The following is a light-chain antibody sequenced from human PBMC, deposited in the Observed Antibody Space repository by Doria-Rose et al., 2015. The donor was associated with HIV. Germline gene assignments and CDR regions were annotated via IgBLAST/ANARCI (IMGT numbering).Light chain of an antibody. Sequence: FTQSPGTLSLSPGERATLSCRASQRFSSTYLAWYQQKPGQALSLLIYDGSTRATGIPDRFSASWSGTDFTLTINRLEPEDFALYYCHQYGTSWTFGQGTKVEI. CDR1: QRFSSTY. V-gene: IGKV3-20*01. J-gene: IGKJ1*01. CDR3: HQYGTSWT. CDR2: DGS.